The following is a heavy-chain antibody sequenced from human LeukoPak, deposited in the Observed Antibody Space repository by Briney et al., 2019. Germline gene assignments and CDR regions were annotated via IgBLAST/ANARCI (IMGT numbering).Heavy chain of an antibody. CDR2: INQDGSEK. Sequence: PGGSLRLSCAASGFTFNNYWMNWVRQAPGKGLEWVANINQDGSEKYYVDSVKGRFTISRDNAKNSLYLQMNSLRAEDTAVYYCARVWLEQSYYYYYYMDVWGKGTTVTVSS. CDR3: ARVWLEQSYYYYYYMDV. V-gene: IGHV3-7*01. CDR1: GFTFNNYW. D-gene: IGHD1/OR15-1a*01. J-gene: IGHJ6*03.